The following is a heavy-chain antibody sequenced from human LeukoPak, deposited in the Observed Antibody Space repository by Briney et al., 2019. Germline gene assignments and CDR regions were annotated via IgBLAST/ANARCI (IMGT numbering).Heavy chain of an antibody. D-gene: IGHD4-11*01. Sequence: SVRVSCKASGGTFSSYAISWVRQAPGQGLEWMGGIIPIFGTANYAQKFQGRVTITTDESTSTAYMELSSLRSEDTAVYYCARESTVIIPRNWFDPWGQGTLVTVSS. CDR2: IIPIFGTA. CDR3: ARESTVIIPRNWFDP. J-gene: IGHJ5*02. V-gene: IGHV1-69*05. CDR1: GGTFSSYA.